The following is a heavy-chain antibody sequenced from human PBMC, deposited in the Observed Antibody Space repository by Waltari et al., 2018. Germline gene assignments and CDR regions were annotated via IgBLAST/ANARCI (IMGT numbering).Heavy chain of an antibody. J-gene: IGHJ4*02. D-gene: IGHD3-10*01. CDR1: GGSFSGYT. CDR3: AKSALWPTGVIDC. Sequence: QVQLQQWGAGLLKPSETLSLTCTVYGGSFSGYTWSWIRQPPGRGLEWIGEINHDGYTNYNPSLKSRVTISIETSKDQFYLRLTSLTAADTAVYYCAKSALWPTGVIDCWGQGTPVTVSS. V-gene: IGHV4-34*02. CDR2: INHDGYT.